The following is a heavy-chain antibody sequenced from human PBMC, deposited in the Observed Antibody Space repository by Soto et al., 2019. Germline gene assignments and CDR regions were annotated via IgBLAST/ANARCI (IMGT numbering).Heavy chain of an antibody. J-gene: IGHJ6*02. CDR3: ARDDYYDSSGTYPGIDDYYYGMDV. CDR2: IYYSGST. Sequence: SETLSLTCTVSGGSISSGGYYWSWIRQHPGKGLEWIGYIYYSGSTYYNPSLKSRVTISVDTSKNQFSLKLSSVTAADTAVYYCARDDYYDSSGTYPGIDDYYYGMDVWGQGTTVTVSS. CDR1: GGSISSGGYY. D-gene: IGHD3-22*01. V-gene: IGHV4-31*03.